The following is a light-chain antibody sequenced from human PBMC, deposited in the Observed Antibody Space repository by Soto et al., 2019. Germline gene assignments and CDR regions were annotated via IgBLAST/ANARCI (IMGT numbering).Light chain of an antibody. CDR3: QQYSSSPPLS. Sequence: EIVLTQAPGTLSLSPGERATLSCRASQSVSSSYLAWYQQKPGQAPRLLIYGASSRASGIPDRFSGSGSGTDFTLNISRLEPDDFSVYYCQQYSSSPPLSFGGGTKVEIK. J-gene: IGKJ4*01. CDR2: GAS. V-gene: IGKV3-20*01. CDR1: QSVSSSY.